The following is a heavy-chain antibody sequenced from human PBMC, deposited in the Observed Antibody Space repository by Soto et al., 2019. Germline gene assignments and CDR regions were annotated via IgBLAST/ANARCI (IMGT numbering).Heavy chain of an antibody. CDR1: GGSISSYY. V-gene: IGHV4-59*01. CDR2: IYYSGST. J-gene: IGHJ2*01. Sequence: QVQLQESGPGLVKPSETLSLTCTVSGGSISSYYWSWIRQPPGKGLELIGYIYYSGSTNYNPSLKSRVTISVDTSKNQSSLKPSSVTAADTAVYYCARYNWYFDLWGRGTLVTVSS. CDR3: ARYNWYFDL.